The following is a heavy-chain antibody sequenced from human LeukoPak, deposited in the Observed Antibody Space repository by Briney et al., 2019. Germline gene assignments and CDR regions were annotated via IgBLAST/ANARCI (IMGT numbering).Heavy chain of an antibody. CDR3: ASTRDGYNYAYFDY. CDR2: IYYSGST. D-gene: IGHD5-24*01. CDR1: GGSISIYY. J-gene: IGHJ4*02. Sequence: SETLSLTCTVSGGSISIYYWSWIRQPPGKGLEWIGYIYYSGSTNYNPSLKRRVTISVDTSKNQFSLKLSSVTAADTAVYYCASTRDGYNYAYFDYWGQGTLVTVSS. V-gene: IGHV4-59*01.